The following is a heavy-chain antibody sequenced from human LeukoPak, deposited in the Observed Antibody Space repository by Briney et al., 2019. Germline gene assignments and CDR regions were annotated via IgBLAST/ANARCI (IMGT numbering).Heavy chain of an antibody. CDR3: ARVDDSGYLWDY. D-gene: IGHD3-22*01. V-gene: IGHV3-30*02. J-gene: IGHJ4*02. CDR2: IRYDGSNK. Sequence: GGSLRLSCAASGFTFSSYGMHWVRQAPGKGLEWVAFIRYDGSNKYYADSVKGRFTISRDNAKNSLHLQMSSLRVEDTAIYYCARVDDSGYLWDYWGQGTLVTVSS. CDR1: GFTFSSYG.